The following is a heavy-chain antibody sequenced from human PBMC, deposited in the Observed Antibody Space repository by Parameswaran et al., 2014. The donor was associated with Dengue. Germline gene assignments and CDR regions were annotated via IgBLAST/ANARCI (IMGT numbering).Heavy chain of an antibody. CDR3: ARYSNGPNYYYYYMDV. D-gene: IGHD4-11*01. V-gene: IGHV4-30-4*01. CDR2: IYYSGST. J-gene: IGHJ6*03. Sequence: RWIRQPPGKGLEWIGYIYYSGSTYYNPSLKSRVTISVDTSKNQFSLKLSPVTAADTAVYYCARYSNGPNYYYYYMDVWGKGTTVTVSS.